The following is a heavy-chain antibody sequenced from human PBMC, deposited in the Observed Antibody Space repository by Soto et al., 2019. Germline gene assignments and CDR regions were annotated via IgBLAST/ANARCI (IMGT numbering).Heavy chain of an antibody. Sequence: SETLSLTCTVSGDSISSGYYWSWIRQPPGKGLEWIGEINHSGSTNYNPSLKSRVTISVDTSKNQFSLKLSSVTAADTAVYYCARSRGWGAPNDYWGQGTRVTVSS. D-gene: IGHD3-16*01. J-gene: IGHJ4*02. CDR2: INHSGST. CDR1: GDSISSGYY. CDR3: ARSRGWGAPNDY. V-gene: IGHV4-34*01.